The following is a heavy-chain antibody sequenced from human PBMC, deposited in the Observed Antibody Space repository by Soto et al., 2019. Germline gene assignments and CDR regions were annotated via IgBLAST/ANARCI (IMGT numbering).Heavy chain of an antibody. CDR2: VSSDGSST. CDR3: AREGFTMIGGTGMDV. Sequence: GGSLRLSCAASGFTFSNYWIHWVRQAPGKGLLWVSRVSSDGSSTRYADSVKGRFTISRDNAKNTVSLQMNSLRAEDTAVYYCAREGFTMIGGTGMDVWGQGTTVTVSS. CDR1: GFTFSNYW. J-gene: IGHJ6*02. V-gene: IGHV3-74*01. D-gene: IGHD3-10*02.